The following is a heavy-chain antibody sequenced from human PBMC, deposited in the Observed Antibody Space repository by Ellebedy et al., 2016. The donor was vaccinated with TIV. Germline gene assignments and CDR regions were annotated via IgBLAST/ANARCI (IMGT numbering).Heavy chain of an antibody. V-gene: IGHV3-30*18. CDR2: LSYDGSIK. CDR3: VKGNFWGRLDC. D-gene: IGHD7-27*01. Sequence: PGGSLRLSCLASGSTFIMIWLSWVRQAPGNGLEWVTLLSYDGSIKYYADSVKGRFTISIDKSKNTLYMQMNSLRTEDTSVYYCVKGNFWGRLDCWGQGTLVTVSS. CDR1: GSTFIMIW. J-gene: IGHJ4*02.